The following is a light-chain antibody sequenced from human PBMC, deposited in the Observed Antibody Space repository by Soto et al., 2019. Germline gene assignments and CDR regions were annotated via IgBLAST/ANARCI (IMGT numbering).Light chain of an antibody. V-gene: IGLV3-21*02. CDR3: QMWDGTSDHVV. CDR2: DDS. J-gene: IGLJ2*01. CDR1: NIGSKS. Sequence: SYELAQPPSVSVAPGQTARITCGGNNIGSKSVHWYQQKAGQAPVLVVYDDSDRPSGIPERFSGSTSGNTATLTISRVEAGDAADYYCQMWDGTSDHVVFGGGTKVTVL.